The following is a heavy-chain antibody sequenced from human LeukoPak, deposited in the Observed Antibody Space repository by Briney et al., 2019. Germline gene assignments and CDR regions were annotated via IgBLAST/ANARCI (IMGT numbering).Heavy chain of an antibody. J-gene: IGHJ4*02. D-gene: IGHD3-22*01. CDR3: ARDSGPYDSSGYYVALVDY. Sequence: GGSLRLSCAASGFTFSSYAMHWVRQAPGKGLEYVSAISSNGGSTYYANSVKGRFTISRDNAKNSLYLQMNSLRAEDTAVYYCARDSGPYDSSGYYVALVDYWGQGTLVTVSS. CDR2: ISSNGGST. V-gene: IGHV3-64*01. CDR1: GFTFSSYA.